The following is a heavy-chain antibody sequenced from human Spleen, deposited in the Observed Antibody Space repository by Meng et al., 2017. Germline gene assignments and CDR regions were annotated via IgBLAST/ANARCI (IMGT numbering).Heavy chain of an antibody. D-gene: IGHD3-10*01. Sequence: ASVKVSCKASGYTFTNYRIDWVRQAPGQGLEWMGWISTYNANTNYAQKLQGRVTMTTDTSTSTAYMELRSLRSDDTAVYYCARDSAMVRGVISPLYYYYGMDVWGQGTTVTVSS. CDR1: GYTFTNYR. CDR2: ISTYNANT. J-gene: IGHJ6*02. CDR3: ARDSAMVRGVISPLYYYYGMDV. V-gene: IGHV1-18*01.